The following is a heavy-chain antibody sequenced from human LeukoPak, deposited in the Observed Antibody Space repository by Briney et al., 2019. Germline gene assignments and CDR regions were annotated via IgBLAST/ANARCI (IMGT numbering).Heavy chain of an antibody. CDR1: GGSIRSSYYY. Sequence: SGTLSLTCVVSGGSIRSSYYYWGWIRQPPGKGLEWIGSIYDSGSIYYNPSLKSRVTISVDTSKSQFSLKLNSVTAADTAVYYCARPYGPWGQGTLVTVSS. CDR2: IYDSGSI. J-gene: IGHJ5*02. V-gene: IGHV4-39*01. D-gene: IGHD3-10*01. CDR3: ARPYGP.